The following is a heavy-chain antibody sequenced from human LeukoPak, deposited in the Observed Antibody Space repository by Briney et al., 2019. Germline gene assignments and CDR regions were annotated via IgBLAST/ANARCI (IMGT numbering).Heavy chain of an antibody. CDR3: ARGSGYYDSSGYPFDY. V-gene: IGHV3-7*05. D-gene: IGHD3-22*01. Sequence: PGGSLRLSCVDSGFPFSTFWMSWVRQAPGKGLEWVAKIKQDGSDKYYVDSVKGQFTISRDNAKNSLYLQMNSLRAEDTAVYYCARGSGYYDSSGYPFDYWGQGTLVTVSS. CDR2: IKQDGSDK. J-gene: IGHJ4*02. CDR1: GFPFSTFW.